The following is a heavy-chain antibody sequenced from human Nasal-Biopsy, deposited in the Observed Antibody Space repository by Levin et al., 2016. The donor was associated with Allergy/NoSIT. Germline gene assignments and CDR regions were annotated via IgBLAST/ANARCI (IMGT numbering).Heavy chain of an antibody. Sequence: SETLSLTCTVSGGSIGSGDHYWNWIRQAPGKALEWIGSFYYSAGTFYSPSLKSRVTISVDTSRNQLSLRLSSVTAADTAVYYCGRGNRDDYYFDYWGQGIRVTVSS. D-gene: IGHD1-1*01. CDR2: FYYSAGT. V-gene: IGHV4-30-4*01. J-gene: IGHJ4*02. CDR3: GRGNRDDYYFDY. CDR1: GGSIGSGDHY.